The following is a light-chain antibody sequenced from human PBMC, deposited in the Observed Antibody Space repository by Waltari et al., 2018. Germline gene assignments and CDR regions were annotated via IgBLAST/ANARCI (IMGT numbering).Light chain of an antibody. CDR2: DTT. Sequence: QAVVTQEPSVTVSPGGTLTLTCGPSTGTVTNNHYPYWFQQKPGQAPRTLIYDTTNKYSWTPARFSGSLLGGQAALTLSGVQPEDEAEYYCLLSFGITQIFGGGTNLTVL. V-gene: IGLV7-46*01. CDR1: TGTVTNNHY. CDR3: LLSFGITQI. J-gene: IGLJ2*01.